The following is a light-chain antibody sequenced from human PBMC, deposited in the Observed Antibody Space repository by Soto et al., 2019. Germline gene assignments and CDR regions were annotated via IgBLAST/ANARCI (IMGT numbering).Light chain of an antibody. J-gene: IGLJ1*01. CDR1: SGDIGAYDY. CDR2: DVS. CDR3: SSFADSSARDYV. V-gene: IGLV2-14*03. Sequence: QSALTQPASVSGSPGQSVTISCTGTSGDIGAYDYVSWYQQHPGGVPKLLIYDVSSRPSGVSSRFSGSKSGNTASLTISGLQADDESHYYCSSFADSSARDYVFGGGTKLTVL.